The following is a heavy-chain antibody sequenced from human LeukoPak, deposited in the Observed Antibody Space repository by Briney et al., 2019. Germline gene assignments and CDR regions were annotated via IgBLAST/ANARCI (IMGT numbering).Heavy chain of an antibody. CDR3: ASLGY. Sequence: GGSLRLSCAVSGLTVSGNYMTWVRQAPGKGLEWVSAIYSAGRTYFADSVKGRFTVSRDNSKNMLYLQMNSLRAEDTAVYYCASLGYWGQGILVTVPS. J-gene: IGHJ4*02. CDR1: GLTVSGNY. CDR2: IYSAGRT. V-gene: IGHV3-66*02.